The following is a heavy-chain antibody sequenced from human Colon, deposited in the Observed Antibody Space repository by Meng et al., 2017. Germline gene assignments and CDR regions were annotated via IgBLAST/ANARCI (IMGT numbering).Heavy chain of an antibody. J-gene: IGHJ4*02. CDR3: ARMYSRGIDY. CDR2: IYSGGDT. Sequence: EVQLVESGGDLIQPGGSLRLSCAVSGFTITTNYVSWVRQAPGKGLEWVSMIYSGGDTKYADSVKGRFTISRDTSKNTVYLQMNSLRADDTAVYYCARMYSRGIDYWGQGTLVTVSS. CDR1: GFTITTNY. V-gene: IGHV3-53*01. D-gene: IGHD1-14*01.